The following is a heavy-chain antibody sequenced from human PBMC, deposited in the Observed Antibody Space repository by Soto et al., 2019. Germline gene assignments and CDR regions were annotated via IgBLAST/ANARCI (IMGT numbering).Heavy chain of an antibody. J-gene: IGHJ4*02. Sequence: GGSLRLSCVASGFTFSGSFMGWVRQAPGKGLEWVANINQDGGGTYYVDSVEGRFTISRDNAKDSLYLQMNSLRGEDTAVYYCARYFRGSGRYFFDYWGQGTLVTVSS. D-gene: IGHD6-19*01. CDR2: INQDGGGT. CDR3: ARYFRGSGRYFFDY. V-gene: IGHV3-7*03. CDR1: GFTFSGSF.